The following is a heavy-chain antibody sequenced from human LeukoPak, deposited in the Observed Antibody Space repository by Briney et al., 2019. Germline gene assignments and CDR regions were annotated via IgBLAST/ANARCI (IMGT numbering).Heavy chain of an antibody. CDR3: ARDTQPYSSSWYSPDAFDI. CDR2: VYYSGST. CDR1: GGSISSSSYF. Sequence: SETLSLTCTVSGGSISSSSYFWAWIRQPPGKGLEWIASVYYSGSTFYSPPLKSRVTMSTDSSKDQFSLTLTSVTAADTAVYYCARDTQPYSSSWYSPDAFDIWGQGTMVTVSS. J-gene: IGHJ3*02. D-gene: IGHD6-13*01. V-gene: IGHV4-39*07.